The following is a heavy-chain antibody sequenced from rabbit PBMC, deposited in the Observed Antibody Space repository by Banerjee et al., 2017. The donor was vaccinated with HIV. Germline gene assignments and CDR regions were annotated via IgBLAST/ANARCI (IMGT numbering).Heavy chain of an antibody. CDR1: GFTLSSYW. Sequence: QEQLEESGGDLVKPEGSLTLTCTASGFTLSSYWMCWVRQAPGKGLEWIACIDNGDGSTYYASWAKGRFTISKTSSTTVTLQMTSLTAADTATYFCARDLAGVIGWNFNLWGPGTLVTVS. J-gene: IGHJ4*01. V-gene: IGHV1S45*01. CDR2: IDNGDGST. D-gene: IGHD4-1*01. CDR3: ARDLAGVIGWNFNL.